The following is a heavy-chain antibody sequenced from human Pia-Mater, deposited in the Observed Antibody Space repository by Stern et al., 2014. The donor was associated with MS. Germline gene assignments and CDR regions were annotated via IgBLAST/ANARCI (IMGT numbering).Heavy chain of an antibody. CDR2: IIPIFGTA. D-gene: IGHD3-9*01. J-gene: IGHJ6*02. Sequence: QVQLVESGAEVKKPGSSVTVSCKASGGTFNVYAINWLRQAPGQGLEWMGGIIPIFGTANYAQKFQGRVTITADESTRTSSMQLSSLRDDDTAVYYCARDGRHTDNYGLDVWGQGTTVTVSS. CDR3: ARDGRHTDNYGLDV. CDR1: GGTFNVYA. V-gene: IGHV1-69*01.